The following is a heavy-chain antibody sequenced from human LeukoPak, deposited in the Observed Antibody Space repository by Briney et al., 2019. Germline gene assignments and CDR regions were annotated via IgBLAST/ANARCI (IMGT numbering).Heavy chain of an antibody. CDR1: GFTFSDYY. D-gene: IGHD6-13*01. CDR3: ARGHRSSWYYFDY. CDR2: ISGSSSYT. V-gene: IGHV3-11*05. Sequence: KTGGSLRLSCAASGFTFSDYYMSWIRQAPGKGLEWVSYISGSSSYTNYADSVKGRFTISRDNAKNSLYLQMNSLRAEDTAVYYCARGHRSSWYYFDYWGQGTLVTVSS. J-gene: IGHJ4*02.